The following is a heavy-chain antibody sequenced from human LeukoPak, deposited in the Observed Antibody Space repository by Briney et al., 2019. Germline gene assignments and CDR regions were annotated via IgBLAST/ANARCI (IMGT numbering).Heavy chain of an antibody. CDR2: INPNTGGT. CDR3: ARYGGFDY. D-gene: IGHD4-23*01. Sequence: ASVKVSCKASGYTFTGYYMHWVRLAPGQGLEWMGWINPNTGGTNYAQKFQGRVTMTTDTSTSTAYMELRSLRSDDTAVYYCARYGGFDYWGQGTLVTVSS. CDR1: GYTFTGYY. V-gene: IGHV1-2*02. J-gene: IGHJ4*02.